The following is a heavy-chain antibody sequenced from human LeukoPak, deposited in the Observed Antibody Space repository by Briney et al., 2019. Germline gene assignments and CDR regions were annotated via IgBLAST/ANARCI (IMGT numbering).Heavy chain of an antibody. CDR2: IVVGSGNT. V-gene: IGHV1-58*01. CDR1: GFTFTSSA. J-gene: IGHJ4*02. CDR3: AAFSLGYSGYDEISY. D-gene: IGHD5-12*01. Sequence: SVKVSCKASGFTFTSSAVQWVRQARGQRLEWIGWIVVGSGNTNYAQKFQERVTITRDMSTSTAYMELSSLRSEDTAVYYCAAFSLGYSGYDEISYWDQGTLVTVSS.